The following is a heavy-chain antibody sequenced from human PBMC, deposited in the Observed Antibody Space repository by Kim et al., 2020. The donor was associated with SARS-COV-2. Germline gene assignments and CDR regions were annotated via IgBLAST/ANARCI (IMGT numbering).Heavy chain of an antibody. CDR1: GGSISSGSYY. Sequence: SETLSLTCTVSGGSISSGSYYWSWIRQPAGKGLEWIGRIYTSGSTNYNPSLKSRVTIAVDTSKNQFSLKLSSVTAADTAVYYCARARVRELLADGYYYYGMDVWGQGTTVTVSS. D-gene: IGHD1-26*01. V-gene: IGHV4-61*02. J-gene: IGHJ6*02. CDR3: ARARVRELLADGYYYYGMDV. CDR2: IYTSGST.